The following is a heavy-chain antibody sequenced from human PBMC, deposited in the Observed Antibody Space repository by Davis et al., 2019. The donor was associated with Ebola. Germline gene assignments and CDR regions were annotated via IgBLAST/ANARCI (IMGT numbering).Heavy chain of an antibody. V-gene: IGHV4-34*01. CDR2: INHSGST. CDR3: ARGRSSWLYYGMDV. Sequence: SETLSLTCAVYGGSFSGYYWSWIRQPPGKGLEWIGEINHSGSTNYNPSLKSRVTISVDTSKNQFSLKLSSVTAAETAVYYCARGRSSWLYYGMDVWGQGTTVTVSS. D-gene: IGHD6-13*01. J-gene: IGHJ6*02. CDR1: GGSFSGYY.